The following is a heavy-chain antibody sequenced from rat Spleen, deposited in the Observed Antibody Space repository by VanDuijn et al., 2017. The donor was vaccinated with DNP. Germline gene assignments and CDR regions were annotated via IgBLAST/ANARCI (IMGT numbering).Heavy chain of an antibody. Sequence: EVKLVESGGGLVQPGRSLKLSCAASGFIFNDYWMGWVRQAPGKGLEWIGDINKDSSTINYAPSLKDKFTISRDSAQDTLFLQMSKLGSEDTAIYYCARAQNYGIHVDYFDYWGQGVMVTVSS. J-gene: IGHJ2*01. CDR3: ARAQNYGIHVDYFDY. CDR1: GFIFNDYW. V-gene: IGHV4-2*01. D-gene: IGHD1-11*01. CDR2: INKDSSTI.